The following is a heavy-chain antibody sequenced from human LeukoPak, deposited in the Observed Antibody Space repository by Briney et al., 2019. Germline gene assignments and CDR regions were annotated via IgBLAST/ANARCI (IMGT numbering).Heavy chain of an antibody. V-gene: IGHV3-48*01. CDR2: ISSSSSTI. Sequence: PGGSLRLSCAASGFTFSSYSMNWVRQAPGKGLEWVSYISSSSSTIYYADSVKGRFTISRDNSKNTLYLQMNSLRAEDTAVYYCAKFGGSYPEVAPFDYWGQGTLVTVSS. J-gene: IGHJ4*02. D-gene: IGHD1-26*01. CDR3: AKFGGSYPEVAPFDY. CDR1: GFTFSSYS.